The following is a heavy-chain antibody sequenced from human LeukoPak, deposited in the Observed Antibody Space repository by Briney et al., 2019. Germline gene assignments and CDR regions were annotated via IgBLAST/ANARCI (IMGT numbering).Heavy chain of an antibody. CDR3: ARRRGYSSSTLDLGY. CDR2: INHSGST. D-gene: IGHD6-6*01. V-gene: IGHV4-34*01. CDR1: GGSFSGYY. Sequence: SETLSLTCAVYGGSFSGYYWSWIRQPPGKGLEWIGEINHSGSTNYNPSLKSRVTISVDTSKNQFSLKLSSVTDADTAVYYCARRRGYSSSTLDLGYWGQGTLVTVSS. J-gene: IGHJ4*02.